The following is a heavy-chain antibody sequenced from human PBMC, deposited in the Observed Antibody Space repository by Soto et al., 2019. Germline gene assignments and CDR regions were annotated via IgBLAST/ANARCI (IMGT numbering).Heavy chain of an antibody. CDR3: AREGDNTLEWFDT. D-gene: IGHD2-21*01. V-gene: IGHV4-31*03. J-gene: IGHJ5*02. CDR1: GGSIRSGGYY. CDR2: IYYSGST. Sequence: QVQLQESGPGLVKPSQTLSLTCTVSGGSIRSGGYYWSWIRQHPGKGLEWIGYIYYSGSTNYNPFLKSRVTISVDTSKNQFSLKMTSVTAADTDVHYCAREGDNTLEWFDTLGQGTLVAVS.